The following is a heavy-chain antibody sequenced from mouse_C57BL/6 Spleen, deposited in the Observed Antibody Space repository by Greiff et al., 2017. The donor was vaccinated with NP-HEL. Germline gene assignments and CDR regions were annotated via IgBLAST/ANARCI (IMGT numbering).Heavy chain of an antibody. J-gene: IGHJ2*01. D-gene: IGHD1-1*01. Sequence: QVQLQQSGPELVKPGASVKVSCQASGYAFSSSWLNWVRQRPGKGLEWIGRIYPGGGDTNYTGTFKGKATLTADKPSSTAYMQLSRLTSEDSAVYFCAREETTRYYWGQGTTLTVSS. V-gene: IGHV1-82*01. CDR3: AREETTRYY. CDR2: IYPGGGDT. CDR1: GYAFSSSW.